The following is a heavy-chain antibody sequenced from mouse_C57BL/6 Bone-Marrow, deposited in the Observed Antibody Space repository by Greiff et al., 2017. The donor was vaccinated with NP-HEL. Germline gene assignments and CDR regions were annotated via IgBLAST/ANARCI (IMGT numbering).Heavy chain of an antibody. CDR3: ARDRDY. J-gene: IGHJ3*01. CDR2: ISDGGSYT. CDR1: GFTFSSYA. Sequence: EVKLMESGGGLVKPGGSLKLSCAASGFTFSSYAMSWVRQTPEKRLEWVATISDGGSYTYYPDNVKGRFTISRDNAKNNLYLQMSHLKSEDTAMYYCARDRDYWGQGTLVTVSA. V-gene: IGHV5-4*01. D-gene: IGHD3-1*01.